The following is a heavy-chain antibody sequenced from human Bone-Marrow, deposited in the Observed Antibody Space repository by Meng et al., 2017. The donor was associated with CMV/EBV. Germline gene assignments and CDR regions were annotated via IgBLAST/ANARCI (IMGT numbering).Heavy chain of an antibody. V-gene: IGHV3-7*01. J-gene: IGHJ4*02. CDR2: IKQDGRES. D-gene: IGHD4-17*01. CDR1: GFTFSTYW. Sequence: GASLKISCASSGFTFSTYWMTWVRQAPGKGLECVANIKQDGRESNYVESVKGRFTIPRDNAKNTLYLQMNTLTVEDTAVYYCARDMRGHYDWGQGTRVTVYS. CDR3: ARDMRGHYD.